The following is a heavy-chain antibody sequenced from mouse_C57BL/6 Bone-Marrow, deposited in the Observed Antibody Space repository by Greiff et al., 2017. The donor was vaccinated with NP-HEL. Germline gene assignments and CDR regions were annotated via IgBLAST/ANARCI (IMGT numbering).Heavy chain of an antibody. Sequence: QVQLQQSGAELARPGASVKLSCKASGYTFTSYGISWVKQRTGQGLEWIGEIYPRSGNTYYNEKFKGKATLTADKSSSTAYMQLSSLTSEDSAVYFCAREVYDSEGDYWGQGTTLTVSS. CDR2: IYPRSGNT. CDR1: GYTFTSYG. V-gene: IGHV1-81*01. D-gene: IGHD2-4*01. J-gene: IGHJ2*01. CDR3: AREVYDSEGDY.